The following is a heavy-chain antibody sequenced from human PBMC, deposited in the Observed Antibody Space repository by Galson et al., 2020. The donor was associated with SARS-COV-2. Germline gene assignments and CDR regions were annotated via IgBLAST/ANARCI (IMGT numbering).Heavy chain of an antibody. J-gene: IGHJ6*02. CDR3: ARDAFGPRDGYNYLEGYYCGMDV. CDR2: HYTSGST. V-gene: IGHV4-4*07. CDR1: GRSISTSY. Sequence: ASDTLSLTCTVSGRSISTSYWTWTRQPAGKGLECIGRHYTSGSTNYNPTLKSRITMSVDTSKNQFSLKLSSVTAADTAVYYCARDAFGPRDGYNYLEGYYCGMDVWGQGTTVTVSS. D-gene: IGHD5-12*01.